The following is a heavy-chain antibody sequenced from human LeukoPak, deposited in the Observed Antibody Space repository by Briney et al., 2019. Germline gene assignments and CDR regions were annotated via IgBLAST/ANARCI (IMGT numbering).Heavy chain of an antibody. D-gene: IGHD1-26*01. V-gene: IGHV4-39*07. J-gene: IGHJ5*02. Sequence: SETLSLTCSVSGDSISSGSYYWGWVRQPPGKCLEWIGSIYYDGSPYYSPSLQGRVTISIDTSKNQFSLQLNSVTAADTAVYSCARIINTGIYGRGWFDRWGQGILVTVSS. CDR2: IYYDGSP. CDR3: ARIINTGIYGRGWFDR. CDR1: GDSISSGSYY.